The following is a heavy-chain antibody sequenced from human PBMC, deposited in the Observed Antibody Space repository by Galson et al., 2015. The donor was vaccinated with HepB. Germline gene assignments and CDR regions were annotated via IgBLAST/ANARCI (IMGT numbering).Heavy chain of an antibody. D-gene: IGHD3-10*01. Sequence: SLRLSCAASGFSFFSYAMHWVRQAPGKGLEWVAVISYEGTNKYYADSVKGRLSISRDNSKDTVYLQMNSLRDEDTAVYYCASDCDGSGSFYNMLGYWGQGTMVTVSS. V-gene: IGHV3-30-3*01. CDR3: ASDCDGSGSFYNMLGY. CDR2: ISYEGTNK. J-gene: IGHJ4*02. CDR1: GFSFFSYA.